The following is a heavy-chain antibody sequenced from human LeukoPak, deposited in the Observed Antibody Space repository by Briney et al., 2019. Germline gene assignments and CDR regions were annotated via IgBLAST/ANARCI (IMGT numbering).Heavy chain of an antibody. J-gene: IGHJ4*02. CDR1: GGSFSGYY. D-gene: IGHD3-16*02. CDR2: INHSGST. CDR3: ARGLRANYDYVWGSYRSPTYYFDY. V-gene: IGHV4-34*01. Sequence: SETLSLTCAVYGGSFSGYYWSWIRQPPGKGLEWIGEINHSGSTNYNPSLKSRVTISVDTSKNQFSLKLSSVTAADTAVYYCARGLRANYDYVWGSYRSPTYYFDYWGQGTLVTVSS.